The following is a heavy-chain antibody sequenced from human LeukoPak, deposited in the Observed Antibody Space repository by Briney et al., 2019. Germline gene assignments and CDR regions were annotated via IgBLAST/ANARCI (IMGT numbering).Heavy chain of an antibody. V-gene: IGHV1-69*06. CDR3: ARVRFDTVTMEYYFDY. Sequence: GASVKVSCKASGGTFSSYAISWVRQAPGQGLEWMGGIIPIFGTANYAQKFQGRVTITADKSTSTAYMELSSLRSEDTAVYYCARVRFDTVTMEYYFDYWGQGTLVTVSS. CDR2: IIPIFGTA. J-gene: IGHJ4*02. D-gene: IGHD4-17*01. CDR1: GGTFSSYA.